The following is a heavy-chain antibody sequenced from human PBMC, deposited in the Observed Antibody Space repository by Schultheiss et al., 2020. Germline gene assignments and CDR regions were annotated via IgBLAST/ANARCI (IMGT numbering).Heavy chain of an antibody. CDR2: ISYDGSNK. CDR1: GFTFSSYA. J-gene: IGHJ6*02. Sequence: GESLKISCAASGFTFSSYAMHWVRQAPGKGLEWVAVISYDGSNKYYADSVKGRFTISRDNSKNTLYLQMNSLRAEDTAVYYCAKDLPRIARIAAAEDYYYYGMDVWGQGTTVTVSS. CDR3: AKDLPRIARIAAAEDYYYYGMDV. V-gene: IGHV3-30*04. D-gene: IGHD6-13*01.